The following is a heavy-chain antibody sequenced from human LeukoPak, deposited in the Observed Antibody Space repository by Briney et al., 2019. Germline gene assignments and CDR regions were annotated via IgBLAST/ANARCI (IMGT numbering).Heavy chain of an antibody. J-gene: IGHJ4*02. CDR3: ASSLPRYCSGGSCDGYFDY. D-gene: IGHD2-15*01. Sequence: ASVKVSCKASGYTFTSYGISWVRQAPGQGLEWMGWISAYNGNTNYAQKLQGRVTMTTDTSTSTAYMELRSLRSDDTAVYYCASSLPRYCSGGSCDGYFDYWGQGTLVTVSS. CDR2: ISAYNGNT. V-gene: IGHV1-18*01. CDR1: GYTFTSYG.